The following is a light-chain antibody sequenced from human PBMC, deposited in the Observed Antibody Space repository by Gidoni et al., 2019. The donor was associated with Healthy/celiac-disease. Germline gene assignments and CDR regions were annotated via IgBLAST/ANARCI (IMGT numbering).Light chain of an antibody. CDR1: SSDVGGYNY. CDR3: SSYTSSSTLWV. Sequence: QSALTQPASVSGSPGQSITISCTGTSSDVGGYNYVSWYQQHPGKAPNLMIYEVSNRPSGVPDRFSGSKSGNTASLTISGLQAEDEADYYCSSYTSSSTLWVFGGGTKLTVL. V-gene: IGLV2-14*01. J-gene: IGLJ3*02. CDR2: EVS.